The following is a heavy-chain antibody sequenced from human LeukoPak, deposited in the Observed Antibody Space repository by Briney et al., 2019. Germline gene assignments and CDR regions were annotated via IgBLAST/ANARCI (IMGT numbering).Heavy chain of an antibody. CDR2: MNPNSGNT. V-gene: IGHV1-8*03. Sequence: GASVKVSCKGSGDTFTRYDINWVRQATGQGLEWMGWMNPNSGNTGYAQKFQGRVTITRNTSISTAYMELSSLRSEDTAVYYCARGSGSYFDYWGQGTLVTVSS. D-gene: IGHD3-10*01. CDR1: GDTFTRYD. J-gene: IGHJ4*02. CDR3: ARGSGSYFDY.